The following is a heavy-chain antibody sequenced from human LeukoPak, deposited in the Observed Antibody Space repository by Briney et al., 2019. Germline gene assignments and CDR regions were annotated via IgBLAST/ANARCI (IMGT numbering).Heavy chain of an antibody. CDR2: INPHSGVT. CDR3: VREGNELLSKNFDY. V-gene: IGHV1-2*02. J-gene: IGHJ4*02. D-gene: IGHD2-21*02. Sequence: ASVKVSYKASGFTFTGYYIHWVRQAPGQGLEWMGYINPHSGVTNSPQKFQGRVTMTTDTSITAVYMELSSLLSDDTAMYYCVREGNELLSKNFDYWGQGTLVTVSS. CDR1: GFTFTGYY.